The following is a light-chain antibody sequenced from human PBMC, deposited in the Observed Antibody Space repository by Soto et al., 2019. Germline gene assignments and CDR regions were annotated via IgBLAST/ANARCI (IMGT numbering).Light chain of an antibody. V-gene: IGKV3-15*01. Sequence: EIVMTQSPGTLSVSPGERATLSCRASQSISRNLAWYQPKPGRAPRLLIYGVSTRATGIPARFSGSGCETEFTLTISSLQSEDFAVYYCQQYNNWPPYTFGQGTKLEIK. CDR1: QSISRN. J-gene: IGKJ2*01. CDR2: GVS. CDR3: QQYNNWPPYT.